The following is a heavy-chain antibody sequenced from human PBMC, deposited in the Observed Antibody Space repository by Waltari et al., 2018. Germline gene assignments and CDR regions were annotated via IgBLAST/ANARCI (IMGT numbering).Heavy chain of an antibody. CDR3: AKASSSWYRYYYYGMDV. D-gene: IGHD6-13*01. V-gene: IGHV3-23*01. J-gene: IGHJ6*02. CDR2: ISGSGGST. CDR1: GFTFSSYA. Sequence: EVQLLESGGGLVQPGGSLRLSCAASGFTFSSYAMSWVRPAPGKGLEWVSAISGSGGSTYYADSVKGRFTISRDNSKNTLYLQMNSLRAEDTAVYYCAKASSSWYRYYYYGMDVWGQGTTVTVSS.